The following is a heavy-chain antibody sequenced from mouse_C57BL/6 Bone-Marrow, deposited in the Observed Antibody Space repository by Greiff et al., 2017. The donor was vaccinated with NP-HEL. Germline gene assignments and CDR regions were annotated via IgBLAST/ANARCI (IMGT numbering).Heavy chain of an antibody. J-gene: IGHJ1*03. CDR1: GYTFTSYW. CDR3: ARWHYYGSSYWYFDV. D-gene: IGHD1-1*01. CDR2: IDPSDSYT. V-gene: IGHV1-59*01. Sequence: VQLQQPGAELVRPGTSVKLSCKASGYTFTSYWMHWVKQRPGQGLEWIGVIDPSDSYTNYNQKFKGKATLTVDTSSSTAYMQLSSLTSEDSAVYYCARWHYYGSSYWYFDVWGTGTTVTVSS.